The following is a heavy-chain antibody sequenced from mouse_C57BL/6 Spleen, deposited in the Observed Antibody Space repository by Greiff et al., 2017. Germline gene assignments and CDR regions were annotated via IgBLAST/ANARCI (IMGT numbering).Heavy chain of an antibody. CDR1: GYTFTDYY. CDR3: ARGPYDGYHLDY. CDR2: IKPYNGGT. J-gene: IGHJ2*01. Sequence: EVQLQQSGPVLVKPGASVKMSCKASGYTFTDYYMNWVKQSHGKSLEWIGVIKPYNGGTSYNQKFKGKATLTVDKSSSTAYMELNSLTSEDSAVYYCARGPYDGYHLDYWGQGTTLTVSS. V-gene: IGHV1-19*01. D-gene: IGHD2-3*01.